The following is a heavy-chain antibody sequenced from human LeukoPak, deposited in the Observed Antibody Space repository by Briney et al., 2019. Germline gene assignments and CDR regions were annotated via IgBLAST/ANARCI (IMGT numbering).Heavy chain of an antibody. CDR3: AGRHRDYDFWTNYFDY. CDR1: GGSVSSGGYY. V-gene: IGHV4-61*08. J-gene: IGHJ4*01. D-gene: IGHD3-3*01. CDR2: IYYSGST. Sequence: SETLSLTCTVSGGSVSSGGYYWSWIRQPPGKGLEWIGHIYYSGSTNYNPSLKSRVTISVDTSKNQFSLKLSSVTAADTAVYYCAGRHRDYDFWTNYFDYWGQGTLVTVSS.